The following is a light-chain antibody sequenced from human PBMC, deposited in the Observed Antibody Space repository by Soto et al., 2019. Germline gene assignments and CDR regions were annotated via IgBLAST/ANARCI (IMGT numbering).Light chain of an antibody. CDR2: DAS. CDR3: QQFSSYPLT. Sequence: EIVMTQSPATLPVSPGERVTLSCGASRSVRNNLAWYQQRPGQAPRLLIYDASSRATGIPDRFSGGGSGTDFTLTISRLEPEDFAVYYCQQFSSYPLTFGGGTKVDIK. V-gene: IGKV3D-20*01. CDR1: RSVRNN. J-gene: IGKJ4*01.